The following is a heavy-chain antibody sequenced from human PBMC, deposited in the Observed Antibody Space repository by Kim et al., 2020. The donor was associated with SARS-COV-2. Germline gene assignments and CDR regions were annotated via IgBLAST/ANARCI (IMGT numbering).Heavy chain of an antibody. CDR3: AVLTIFGVVIKNYYGMDV. Sequence: SVKVSCKASGGTFSSYAISWVRQAPGQGLEWMGRIIPILGIANYAQKFQGRVTITADKSTSTAYMELSSLRSEDTAVYYCAVLTIFGVVIKNYYGMDVWGQGPTVTVSS. CDR2: IIPILGIA. J-gene: IGHJ6*02. D-gene: IGHD3-3*01. CDR1: GGTFSSYA. V-gene: IGHV1-69*04.